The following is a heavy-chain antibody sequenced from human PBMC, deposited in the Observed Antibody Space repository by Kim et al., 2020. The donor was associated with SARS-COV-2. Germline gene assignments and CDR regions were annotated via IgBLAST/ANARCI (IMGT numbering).Heavy chain of an antibody. D-gene: IGHD7-27*01. Sequence: SETLSLTCTVSGGSISSSSYYWGWIRQPPGKGLEWIGSIYYSGSTYYNPSLKSRVTISVDTSKNQFSLKLSSVTAADTAVYYCASHGVIWGKLRHFDPWGQGTLVTVSS. CDR2: IYYSGST. CDR3: ASHGVIWGKLRHFDP. CDR1: GGSISSSSYY. V-gene: IGHV4-39*01. J-gene: IGHJ5*02.